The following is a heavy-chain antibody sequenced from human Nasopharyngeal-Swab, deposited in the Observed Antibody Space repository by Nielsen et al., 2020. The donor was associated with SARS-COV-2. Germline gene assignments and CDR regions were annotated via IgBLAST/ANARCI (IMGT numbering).Heavy chain of an antibody. Sequence: SETLSLTCAVSGASISSDYWGWIRQPPGKGLEWIGCVSYSGGTDYNPSLKSRVTISIDTSKKHFSLVRSSLTAADTALYYCTRGSLRTAPDCWGQGTLVTVSS. CDR3: TRGSLRTAPDC. V-gene: IGHV4-59*12. D-gene: IGHD4-17*01. J-gene: IGHJ4*02. CDR2: VSYSGGT. CDR1: GASISSDY.